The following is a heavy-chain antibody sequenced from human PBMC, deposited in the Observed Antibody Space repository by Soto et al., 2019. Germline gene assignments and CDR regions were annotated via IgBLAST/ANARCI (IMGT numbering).Heavy chain of an antibody. CDR3: ARAVRVVAARRYFDY. J-gene: IGHJ4*02. CDR1: GGSFSGYY. V-gene: IGHV4-34*01. CDR2: INHSGST. Sequence: SETLSLTCAVYGGSFSGYYWSWIRQPPGKGLEWIGEINHSGSTNYNPSLKSRVTISVDTSKNQFSLKLSSVTAADTAVYYCARAVRVVAARRYFDYWGQGTLVTVSS. D-gene: IGHD2-15*01.